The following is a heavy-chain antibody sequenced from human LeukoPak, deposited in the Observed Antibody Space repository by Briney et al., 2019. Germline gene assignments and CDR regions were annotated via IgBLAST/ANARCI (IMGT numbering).Heavy chain of an antibody. Sequence: GGSLRLSCAASGFTFSGHYMDWVRQAPGKGLEWVARTRDKAKSFTTQYAAPVKGRFTISRDDSKNSLYLQMNSLKTDDTAVYFCARGGSGPLNYQYAMDVWGQGTTVTVSS. CDR1: GFTFSGHY. CDR3: ARGGSGPLNYQYAMDV. D-gene: IGHD6-19*01. V-gene: IGHV3-72*01. CDR2: TRDKAKSFTT. J-gene: IGHJ6*02.